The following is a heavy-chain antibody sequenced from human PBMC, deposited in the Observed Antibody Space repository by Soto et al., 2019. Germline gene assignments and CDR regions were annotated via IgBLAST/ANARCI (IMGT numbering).Heavy chain of an antibody. J-gene: IGHJ5*02. CDR1: GGTFSSYA. D-gene: IGHD2-2*01. CDR3: ARDGNCISTSCYFWFDP. CDR2: IIPIFGTA. Sequence: SVKVSCKASGGTFSSYAISWVRQAPGQGLEWMGGIIPIFGTANYAQKFQGRVTITADESTSTAYMELSSLRSEDTAVYYCARDGNCISTSCYFWFDPWGQGTLVTVSS. V-gene: IGHV1-69*13.